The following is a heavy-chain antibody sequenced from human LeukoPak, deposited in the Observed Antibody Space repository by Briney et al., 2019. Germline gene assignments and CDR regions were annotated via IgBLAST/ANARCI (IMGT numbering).Heavy chain of an antibody. Sequence: SETLSLTCTVSGGSISSYYWSWIRQPPGKGLEWIGHIYYSGSTNYNPSLKSRVTISVDTSKNQFSLKLSSVTAADTAVYYCARDYDFWSGYYIYWGQGTLVTVSS. J-gene: IGHJ4*02. D-gene: IGHD3-3*01. CDR2: IYYSGST. CDR1: GGSISSYY. CDR3: ARDYDFWSGYYIY. V-gene: IGHV4-59*01.